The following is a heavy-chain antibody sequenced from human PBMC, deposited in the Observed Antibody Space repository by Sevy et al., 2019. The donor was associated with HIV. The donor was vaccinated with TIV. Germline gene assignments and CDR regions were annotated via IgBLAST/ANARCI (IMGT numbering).Heavy chain of an antibody. J-gene: IGHJ3*02. CDR3: VRYPDIVILRGALDAFDI. D-gene: IGHD3-9*01. CDR1: GFTFSNYW. Sequence: GGSLRLSCAASGFTFSNYWMHWVRQAPGKGLVWVSSINGDGSSTNSGDSVKGRFTISRDSAKHTLYLQMNSLRDEDTAVYYCVRYPDIVILRGALDAFDIWGQGTMVTVSS. V-gene: IGHV3-74*01. CDR2: INGDGSST.